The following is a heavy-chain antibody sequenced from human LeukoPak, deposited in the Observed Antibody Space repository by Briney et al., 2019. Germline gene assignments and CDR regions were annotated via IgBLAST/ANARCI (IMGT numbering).Heavy chain of an antibody. CDR2: IKQDGSEK. Sequence: GGSLRLSCAASGFTFSSYEMNWVRQAPGKGLEWVANIKQDGSEKYYVDSVKGRFTISRDNAKNSLYLQMNSLRAEDTAVYYCARVVAVAGTGFAEYFQHWGQGTLVTVSS. CDR3: ARVVAVAGTGFAEYFQH. V-gene: IGHV3-7*01. J-gene: IGHJ1*01. D-gene: IGHD6-19*01. CDR1: GFTFSSYE.